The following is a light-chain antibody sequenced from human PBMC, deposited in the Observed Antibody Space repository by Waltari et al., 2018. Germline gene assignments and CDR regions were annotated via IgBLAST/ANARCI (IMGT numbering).Light chain of an antibody. CDR2: GAS. V-gene: IGKV3-20*01. CDR3: QKYETLPAT. CDR1: QSVSKY. Sequence: EIVLTQSPGTLSLSPGERATLSCRASQSVSKYLAWYQQKPGQAPRLLIYGASTRATGNPERFSGSGWGTDFSLTISRLEPEDFAVYYCQKYETLPATFGQGTKVQ. J-gene: IGKJ1*01.